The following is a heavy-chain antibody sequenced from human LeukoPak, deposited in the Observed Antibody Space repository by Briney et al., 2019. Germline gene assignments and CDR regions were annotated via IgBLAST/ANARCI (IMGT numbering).Heavy chain of an antibody. CDR3: SRDRHCIGSTCYGL. CDR1: RVTISSYA. J-gene: IGHJ4*02. Sequence: GGSLRLSCAASRVTISSYAMSWVRQAPGRGLEWVSGISGSSGSTYYADSVKGGFTISRDNSKNTLYLQMNIMTAEDTAVYYWSRDRHCIGSTCYGLGGQGTGVTVSS. CDR2: ISGSSGST. D-gene: IGHD2-2*01. V-gene: IGHV3-23*01.